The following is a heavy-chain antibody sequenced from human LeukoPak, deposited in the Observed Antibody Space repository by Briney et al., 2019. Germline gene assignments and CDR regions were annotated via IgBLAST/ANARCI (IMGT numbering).Heavy chain of an antibody. D-gene: IGHD3-16*01. J-gene: IGHJ5*02. CDR2: ISSSSSTM. CDR1: GCTFSSSS. V-gene: IGHV3-48*01. CDR3: ARAGLA. Sequence: GSLRLSCEASGCTFSSSSMHWVRQAPGKGLEWLSYISSSSSTMYYADSVKGRFTISRDDAKNSLYLQMNSLRAEDTDVYFCARAGLAWGQGTLVTVSS.